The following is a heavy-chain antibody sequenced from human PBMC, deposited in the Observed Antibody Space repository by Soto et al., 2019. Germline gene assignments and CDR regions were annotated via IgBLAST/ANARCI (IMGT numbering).Heavy chain of an antibody. CDR2: ISPYSGNT. CDR3: AIVDNYVKPTPQDV. Sequence: QVQLVQSGDEVRKPGSSVKVSCKASGYICVNYVIAWVRQAPGQGLAGMGWISPYSGNTHYASKVQGRLTMTTDTSTSTAYMDLGSLTSDDTDVYYCAIVDNYVKPTPQDVWGQGTTVTVSS. D-gene: IGHD3-16*01. CDR1: GYICVNYV. J-gene: IGHJ6*02. V-gene: IGHV1-18*01.